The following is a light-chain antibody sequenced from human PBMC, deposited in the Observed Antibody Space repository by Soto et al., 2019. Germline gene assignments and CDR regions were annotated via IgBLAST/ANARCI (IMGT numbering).Light chain of an antibody. Sequence: EIVLTQSPGTLSLSPGDRATLSCRASQSLSVSYIAWYQQKPGQAPRLLIYSTSTRAAGIPDRFTGRGAGKHFTLAISRLEPEDFAVYYCHQFGASPQTFGQGTTVEV. J-gene: IGKJ1*01. CDR3: HQFGASPQT. V-gene: IGKV3-20*01. CDR1: QSLSVSY. CDR2: STS.